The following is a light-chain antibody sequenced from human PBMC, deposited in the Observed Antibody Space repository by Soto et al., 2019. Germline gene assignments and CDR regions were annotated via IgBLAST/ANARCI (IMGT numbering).Light chain of an antibody. Sequence: EIVLTQSPGTLSLSPGERATLSCRASQSVSSNYLGWFQQKPGQAPRLLIYGASTRATGVPDRFSGSGSGTDFTLTISRLDPEDFAVYYCQHYGSSPFTFGPGTKVDIK. CDR2: GAS. J-gene: IGKJ3*01. CDR3: QHYGSSPFT. V-gene: IGKV3-20*01. CDR1: QSVSSNY.